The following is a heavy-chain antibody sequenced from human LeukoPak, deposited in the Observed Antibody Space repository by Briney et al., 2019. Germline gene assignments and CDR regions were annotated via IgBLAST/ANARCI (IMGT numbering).Heavy chain of an antibody. CDR2: ISYDGSNK. Sequence: GGSLRLSCAASGFTFSSYAMHRVRQAPGKGLEWVAVISYDGSNKYYADSVKGRFTISRDNSNNTLYLQMNSLRAEDTAVYYCAREDDSSGYHTLPDAFDIWGQGTMVTDSS. CDR1: GFTFSSYA. D-gene: IGHD3-22*01. CDR3: AREDDSSGYHTLPDAFDI. V-gene: IGHV3-30-3*01. J-gene: IGHJ3*02.